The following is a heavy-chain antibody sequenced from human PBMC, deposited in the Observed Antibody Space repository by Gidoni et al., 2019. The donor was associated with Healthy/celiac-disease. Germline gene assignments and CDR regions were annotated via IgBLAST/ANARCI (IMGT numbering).Heavy chain of an antibody. CDR3: ARGSRYDSSGYPRGYWYFDL. D-gene: IGHD3-22*01. Sequence: QVQLQESGPGLVKPSETLSLTCTVSGGSISSYYWSWIRQPPGKGLEWIGYIYYSGSTNYNPSLKSRVTISVDTSKNQFSLKLSSVTAADTAVYYCARGSRYDSSGYPRGYWYFDLWGRGTLVTVSS. CDR2: IYYSGST. J-gene: IGHJ2*01. V-gene: IGHV4-59*01. CDR1: GGSISSYY.